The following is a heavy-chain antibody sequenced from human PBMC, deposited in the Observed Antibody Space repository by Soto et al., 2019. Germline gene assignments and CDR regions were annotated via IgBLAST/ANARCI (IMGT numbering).Heavy chain of an antibody. V-gene: IGHV5-51*01. CDR2: IYPGDSDT. D-gene: IGHD2-15*01. J-gene: IGHJ6*02. CDR3: ARHLAATGRPYYYYGMDV. Sequence: GESLKISCKGSGYSFTSYWIGWVRQMPGKGLEWMGIIYPGDSDTRYSPSFQGQVTISADKSISTAYLQWSSLKASDTAMYYCARHLAATGRPYYYYGMDVWGQGTTVTVSS. CDR1: GYSFTSYW.